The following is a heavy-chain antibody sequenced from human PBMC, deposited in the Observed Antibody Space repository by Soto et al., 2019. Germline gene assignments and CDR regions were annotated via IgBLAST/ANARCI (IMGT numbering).Heavy chain of an antibody. V-gene: IGHV4-61*08. CDR3: ARRYGGNFDF. J-gene: IGHJ4*02. D-gene: IGHD1-26*01. CDR2: IYYSGST. Sequence: SETLSLTCTVSGVSISSGGYYWSWIRQPPGKGLEWIGYIYYSGSTNYNPSLKSRVTISVDTSKNQFSLKLSSVTAADTAVYYCARRYGGNFDFWGQGTLVTVSS. CDR1: GVSISSGGYY.